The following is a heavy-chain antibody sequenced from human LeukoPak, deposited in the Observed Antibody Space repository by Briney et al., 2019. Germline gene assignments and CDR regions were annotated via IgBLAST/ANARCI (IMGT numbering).Heavy chain of an antibody. D-gene: IGHD3-22*01. CDR3: ARYGVVGLLR. V-gene: IGHV4-34*01. J-gene: IGHJ4*02. CDR2: INHSGST. Sequence: SETLSLTCAVYGGSFSGYYWSWIRHPPGKGLEWIGEINHSGSTNYNPSLKSRVTISVDTSKNQFSLKLSSVTAADTAVYYCARYGVVGLLRWGQGTLVTVSS. CDR1: GGSFSGYY.